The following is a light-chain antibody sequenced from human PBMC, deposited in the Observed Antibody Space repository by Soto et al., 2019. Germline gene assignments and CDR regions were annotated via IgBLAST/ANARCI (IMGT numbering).Light chain of an antibody. V-gene: IGKV3-20*01. Sequence: VLTQSPGTLSLAPGERATLSCRASKSVSSSYLAWYQQKPGQAPRLLIYGASSRATVIPDRFSGSGSETDFTLTISILEPEDFAVYYCQQYGISPGTFGQGTKLEIK. J-gene: IGKJ2*01. CDR2: GAS. CDR3: QQYGISPGT. CDR1: KSVSSSY.